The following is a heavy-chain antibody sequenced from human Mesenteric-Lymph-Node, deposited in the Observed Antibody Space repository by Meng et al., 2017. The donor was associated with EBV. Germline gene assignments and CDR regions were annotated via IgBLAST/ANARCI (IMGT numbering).Heavy chain of an antibody. J-gene: IGHJ4*02. D-gene: IGHD1-26*01. Sequence: WCACLLTPWAPHATTCVFYGVAFSSDYWSWLRQPPGKGLEWIGEINHSGSTSYNPSLKSRVTISVDTAKNQFSLKMSSVTAADTAVYYCARLIVGSLSTFDYWGQGALVTVSS. CDR3: ARLIVGSLSTFDY. CDR1: GVAFSSDY. CDR2: INHSGST. V-gene: IGHV4-34*01.